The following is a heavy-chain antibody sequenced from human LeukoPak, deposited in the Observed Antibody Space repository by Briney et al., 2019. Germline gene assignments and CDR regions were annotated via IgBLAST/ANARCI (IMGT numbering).Heavy chain of an antibody. D-gene: IGHD2-2*01. J-gene: IGHJ4*02. CDR3: VRDRSSARGDY. CDR1: GFTFSNYW. Sequence: PGGSLRLSCAASGFTFSNYWMHWVRQAPGEGLVWVSRINSDGSSTLYADSVKGRFTISRDNAKNTLYLQMNSLRAEDTAVYYCVRDRSSARGDYWGQGTLVTVSS. V-gene: IGHV3-74*01. CDR2: INSDGSST.